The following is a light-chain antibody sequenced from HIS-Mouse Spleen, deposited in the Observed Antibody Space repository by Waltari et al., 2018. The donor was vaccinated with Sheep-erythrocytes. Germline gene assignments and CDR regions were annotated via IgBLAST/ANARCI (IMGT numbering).Light chain of an antibody. CDR2: EVS. J-gene: IGLJ3*02. CDR3: SSYAGSNNWV. V-gene: IGLV2-8*01. Sequence: QSALTQPPSASGSPGPSVTISCPGPSSDVGGYNYVSWYQQHPGKAPKLMIYEVSKRPSGGPDRFSGSKSGNTASLTVSGLQAEDEADYYCSSYAGSNNWVFGGGTKLTVL. CDR1: SSDVGGYNY.